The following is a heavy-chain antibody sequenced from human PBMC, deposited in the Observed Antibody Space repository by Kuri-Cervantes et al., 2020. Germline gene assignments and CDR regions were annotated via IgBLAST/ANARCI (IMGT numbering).Heavy chain of an antibody. CDR3: AREGHYYYGMDV. V-gene: IGHV3-21*01. J-gene: IGHJ6*02. CDR1: GFTFSSYS. CDR2: ISSSSSYI. Sequence: GESLKISCAASGFTFSSYSMNWVRQAPGKGLEWVSSISSSSSYIYYADSVKGRFTISRDNAKNSLYLQMNSLRAEGTAVYYCAREGHYYYGMDVWGQGTTVTVSS.